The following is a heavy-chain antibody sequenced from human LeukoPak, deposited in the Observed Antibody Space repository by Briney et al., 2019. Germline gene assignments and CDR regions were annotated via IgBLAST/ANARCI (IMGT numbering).Heavy chain of an antibody. CDR2: INRSGSS. V-gene: IGHV4-34*01. J-gene: IGHJ4*02. D-gene: IGHD6-19*01. Sequence: SETLSLTCAVYGGPFSGYYWSWIRQPPGKGLEWIGEINRSGSSNYNPSLKSRDTISIDTSKNQFSLRLSSVTAADTAVYYCARSIRGYSSGWYYFDYWGQGTLITVSS. CDR1: GGPFSGYY. CDR3: ARSIRGYSSGWYYFDY.